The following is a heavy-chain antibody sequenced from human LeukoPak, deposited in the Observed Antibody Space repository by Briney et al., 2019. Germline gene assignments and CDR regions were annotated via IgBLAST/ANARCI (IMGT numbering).Heavy chain of an antibody. D-gene: IGHD1-1*01. CDR1: GFTFSSYG. J-gene: IGHJ4*02. V-gene: IGHV3-33*01. Sequence: SGGSLRLSCAASGFTFSSYGMPWVRQAPGKGLEWVAVIWFDGNNKYYADSVKGRFTISRDNSKNTLYLQMNSLRAEDTAVYNCARDLASNWNEGLDYWGQGTLVTVSS. CDR3: ARDLASNWNEGLDY. CDR2: IWFDGNNK.